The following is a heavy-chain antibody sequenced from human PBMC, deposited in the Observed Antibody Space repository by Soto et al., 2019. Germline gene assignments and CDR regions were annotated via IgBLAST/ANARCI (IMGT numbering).Heavy chain of an antibody. CDR3: AKDPDSVAHNRLAS. CDR2: ISYDGSKK. J-gene: IGHJ5*01. CDR1: GFTFSSYG. Sequence: GGSLRLSCAASGFTFSSYGMHWVRQAPGKGLDWVAVISYDGSKKYYADSVTGRFTISRDNIKNTLYLQMNSLRAEDTAMYYCAKDPDSVAHNRLASWGQGAQVTVSS. V-gene: IGHV3-30*18.